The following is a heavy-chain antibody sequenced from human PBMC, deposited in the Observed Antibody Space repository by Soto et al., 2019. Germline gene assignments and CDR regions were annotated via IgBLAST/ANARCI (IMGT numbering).Heavy chain of an antibody. CDR3: AKGKLGPFDY. Sequence: EVQLLESGGGLVQPGGSLRLSCAASGFTFSSYAMSWVRQAPGKGLQWVSAISGSGDSTFYADSVKGRFTISRDNSKKTLYLQMNSLRAEDTAVYYCAKGKLGPFDYWGQGTLVTVSS. CDR1: GFTFSSYA. D-gene: IGHD7-27*01. J-gene: IGHJ4*02. CDR2: ISGSGDST. V-gene: IGHV3-23*01.